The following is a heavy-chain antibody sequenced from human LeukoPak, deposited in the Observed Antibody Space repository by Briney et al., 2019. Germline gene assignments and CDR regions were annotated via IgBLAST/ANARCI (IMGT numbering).Heavy chain of an antibody. V-gene: IGHV4-39*07. CDR1: GGSISSSSYY. J-gene: IGHJ4*02. D-gene: IGHD5-12*01. CDR3: ARGSGGYGSTGHYFDY. CDR2: IYYSGST. Sequence: SETLSLTCPVSGGSISSSSYYWGWIRQPPGKGLEWIGSIYYSGSTYYNPSLKSRVTISVDTSKNQFSLKLSSVTAADTAVYYCARGSGGYGSTGHYFDYWGQGNLVTVSS.